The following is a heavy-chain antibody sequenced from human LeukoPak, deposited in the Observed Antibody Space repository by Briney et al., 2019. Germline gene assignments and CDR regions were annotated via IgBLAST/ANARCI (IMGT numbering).Heavy chain of an antibody. J-gene: IGHJ4*02. CDR3: VRSEMGGYTFDY. CDR1: GGSISNYY. V-gene: IGHV4-59*01. D-gene: IGHD5-24*01. CDR2: INYSGST. Sequence: SETLSLTCTVSGGSISNYYWTWIRQPPGKGREWIGYINYSGSTNYNPSLKSRVTISVDRSKNQFSLNLSSVTAADTAVYYCVRSEMGGYTFDYWGQGTLVTASS.